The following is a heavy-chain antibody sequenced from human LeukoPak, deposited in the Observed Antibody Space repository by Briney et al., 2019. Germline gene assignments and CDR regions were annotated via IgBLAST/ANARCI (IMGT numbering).Heavy chain of an antibody. D-gene: IGHD1-14*01. CDR1: SDSINSGNYY. CDR2: IYSSGST. J-gene: IGHJ6*03. Sequence: SETLSLTCTVSSDSINSGNYYWNWIRQPAGKGLEWIGRIYSSGSTNYNPSLKSRVTISVDTSKNQFSLKLSSVTAADTAVYYCARARGRPRYYYYYMDVWGKGTTVTVSS. V-gene: IGHV4-61*02. CDR3: ARARGRPRYYYYYMDV.